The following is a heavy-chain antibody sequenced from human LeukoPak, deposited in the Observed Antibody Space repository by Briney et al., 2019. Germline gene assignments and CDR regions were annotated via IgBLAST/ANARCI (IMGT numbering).Heavy chain of an antibody. Sequence: GESLKISCKGSGYSFTSYWIGWVRQMPGKGLEWMGIIYPGDSDTRYSPSFQGQVTISVDKSTTTAYLQWSSLKASDTAMYYCARDSGARRVDDVFDIWGQGTMVTVSS. CDR3: ARDSGARRVDDVFDI. J-gene: IGHJ3*02. D-gene: IGHD1-26*01. V-gene: IGHV5-51*01. CDR2: IYPGDSDT. CDR1: GYSFTSYW.